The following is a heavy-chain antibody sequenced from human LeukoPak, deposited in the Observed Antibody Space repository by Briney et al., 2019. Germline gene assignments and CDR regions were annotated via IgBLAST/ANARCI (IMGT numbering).Heavy chain of an antibody. D-gene: IGHD5-18*01. V-gene: IGHV3-23*01. CDR1: GFTFSSYA. Sequence: PGGSLRLSSAASGFTFSSYAMSWVRQAPGKGLEWVSAISGSGGSTYYADSVKGRFTISRDNSKNTLYLQMNSLRAEDTAVYYCAKAAGYSRPVRQYYFDYWGQGTLVTVSS. J-gene: IGHJ4*02. CDR3: AKAAGYSRPVRQYYFDY. CDR2: ISGSGGST.